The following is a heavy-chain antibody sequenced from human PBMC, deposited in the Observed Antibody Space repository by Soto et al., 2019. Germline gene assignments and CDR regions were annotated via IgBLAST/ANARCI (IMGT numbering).Heavy chain of an antibody. J-gene: IGHJ3*02. CDR2: IYWDDDK. V-gene: IGHV2-5*02. D-gene: IGHD3-16*01. CDR1: GFSLSTSGVG. Sequence: QITLKESGPTLVKPTQTLTLTCTFSGFSLSTSGVGVGWFRQPPGKALEWRALIYWDDDKRYSPSLKSRLTSTKDTSKNHVVLTMTNMDPVDTATYYSAHTMTTLLTGGAFDSWGQGTMVTVSS. CDR3: AHTMTTLLTGGAFDS.